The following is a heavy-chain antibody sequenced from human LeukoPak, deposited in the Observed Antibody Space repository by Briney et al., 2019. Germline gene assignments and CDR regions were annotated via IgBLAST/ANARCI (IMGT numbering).Heavy chain of an antibody. J-gene: IGHJ3*02. D-gene: IGHD2-2*01. CDR2: INSDESST. CDR3: AREGPLYCSSTSCFHKGGDAFDI. V-gene: IGHV3-74*01. Sequence: PGGSLRLSCAASGFTFSSYWMHWVRQAPGKGLVWVSRINSDESSTSYADSVKGRFTISRDKAKNTLYLQMNSLRAEDTAVYYCAREGPLYCSSTSCFHKGGDAFDIWGQGTMVTVSS. CDR1: GFTFSSYW.